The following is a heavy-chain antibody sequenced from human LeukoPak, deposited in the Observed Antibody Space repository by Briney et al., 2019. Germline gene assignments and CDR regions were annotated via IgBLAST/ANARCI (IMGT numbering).Heavy chain of an antibody. CDR2: LYSGGTT. V-gene: IGHV3-53*01. D-gene: IGHD5/OR15-5a*01. CDR3: ARASTTTTIFDS. CDR1: GFTVSSNY. Sequence: TGGSLRLSCAASGFTVSSNYMSWVRQAPGEGLEWVSALYSGGTTYCADSVKGRFTISRDNYKNTVYLQMNSLRAEDTAVYYCARASTTTTIFDSWGQGALVTVSS. J-gene: IGHJ4*02.